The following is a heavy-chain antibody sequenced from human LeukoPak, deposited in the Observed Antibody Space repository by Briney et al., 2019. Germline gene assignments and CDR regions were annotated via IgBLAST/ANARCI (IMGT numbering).Heavy chain of an antibody. J-gene: IGHJ4*02. CDR1: GGSISSYY. CDR2: IYYSGST. D-gene: IGHD2-2*01. CDR3: ARSAGYCSSTSCYETNFDY. V-gene: IGHV4-59*01. Sequence: TSETLSLTCTVSGGSISSYYWSWIRQPPGKGLEWIGYIYYSGSTNYNPSLKSRVTISVDTSKNQFSLKLSSVTAADTAVYYCARSAGYCSSTSCYETNFDYWGQGTLVTVSS.